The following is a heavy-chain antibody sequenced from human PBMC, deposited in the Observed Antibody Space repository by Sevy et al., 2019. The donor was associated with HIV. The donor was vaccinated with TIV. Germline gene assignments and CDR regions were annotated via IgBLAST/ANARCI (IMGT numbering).Heavy chain of an antibody. V-gene: IGHV3-15*01. D-gene: IGHD2-8*02. J-gene: IGHJ6*02. CDR2: IKAKADGGTI. CDR1: GFTFSYAW. CDR3: NTDPIILLLVTNGLDV. Sequence: GGSLRLSCAASGFTFSYAWMSWVRQAPGKGLEWIGRIKAKADGGTIEYAAPVKGRFTISRDDSKNTLYLQMNSLKTEGTAVYYCNTDPIILLLVTNGLDVWGQGTTVTVSS.